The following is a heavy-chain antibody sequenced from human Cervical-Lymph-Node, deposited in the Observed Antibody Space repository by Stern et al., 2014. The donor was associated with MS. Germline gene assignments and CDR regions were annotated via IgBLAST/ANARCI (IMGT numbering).Heavy chain of an antibody. Sequence: EVQLVESGGGLVQPGESLRLSCAASGFTFDKFAMSWVRQAPGKGLEWVSGISGTGFSPHYADSVRGRFTISRDNSKNILYLQMNSLRAEDTALYYCAKEGDIAVAALSSLGIDCWGQGTLVTVSS. V-gene: IGHV3-23*04. D-gene: IGHD6-19*01. CDR3: AKEGDIAVAALSSLGIDC. J-gene: IGHJ4*02. CDR2: ISGTGFSP. CDR1: GFTFDKFA.